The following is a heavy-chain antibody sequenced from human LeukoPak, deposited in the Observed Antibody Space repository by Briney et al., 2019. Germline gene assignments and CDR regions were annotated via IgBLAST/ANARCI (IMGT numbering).Heavy chain of an antibody. V-gene: IGHV3-23*01. J-gene: IGHJ4*02. CDR3: AKDQGFSYYYLDY. CDR2: ISGNGANT. Sequence: TGGSLRLSCVASGFTYNSHAMSWVSQAPGKGLEWVSCISGNGANTYYTDSVRGRFTISRDNSKNTVYLQMSSLIAEDTAIYYCAKDQGFSYYYLDYWGQGILVTVSS. CDR1: GFTYNSHA. D-gene: IGHD5-18*01.